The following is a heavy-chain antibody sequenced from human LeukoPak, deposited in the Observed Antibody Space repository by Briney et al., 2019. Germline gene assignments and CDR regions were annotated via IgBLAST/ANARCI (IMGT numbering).Heavy chain of an antibody. Sequence: PGGSLRLSCAASGFTFSSYAMSWVRQAPGKGLEWVSAISGSGGSTYYADSVKGRFTISRDNSKNTLYLQMNSLRAEDTAVYYCAKVSPSRDYGSGSYYIAFDYWGQGTLVTVSS. CDR2: ISGSGGST. D-gene: IGHD3-10*01. CDR1: GFTFSSYA. CDR3: AKVSPSRDYGSGSYYIAFDY. J-gene: IGHJ4*02. V-gene: IGHV3-23*01.